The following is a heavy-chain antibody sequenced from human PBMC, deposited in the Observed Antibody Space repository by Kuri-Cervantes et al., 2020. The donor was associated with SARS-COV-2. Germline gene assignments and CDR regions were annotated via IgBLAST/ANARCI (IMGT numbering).Heavy chain of an antibody. CDR1: GASISTSGNNY. V-gene: IGHV4-61*10. J-gene: IGHJ4*02. D-gene: IGHD4-17*01. CDR2: IYYSGST. CDR3: AREPQYGDFFDY. Sequence: GSLRLSCSVSGASISTSGNNYWTWIRQSTGKGLEWIGRIYYSGSTKYNPSLKSRVTISVDTSKNQFSLKLSSVTAADTAVYYCAREPQYGDFFDYWGQGTLVTVSS.